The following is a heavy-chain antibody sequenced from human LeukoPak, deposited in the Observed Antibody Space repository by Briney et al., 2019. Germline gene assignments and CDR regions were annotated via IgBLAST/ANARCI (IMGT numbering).Heavy chain of an antibody. CDR2: INSGNGNT. D-gene: IGHD2-15*01. J-gene: IGHJ4*02. CDR3: AREWLSTGDSHYSH. Sequence: ASVKVSCKASGYTFTNYAIHWVRQTPGQGLEWMGWINSGNGNTKYLQELQGRVAITRDTSASTAYMELSSLRSDDTSVYYCAREWLSTGDSHYSHWGQGTLVTVSS. CDR1: GYTFTNYA. V-gene: IGHV1-3*01.